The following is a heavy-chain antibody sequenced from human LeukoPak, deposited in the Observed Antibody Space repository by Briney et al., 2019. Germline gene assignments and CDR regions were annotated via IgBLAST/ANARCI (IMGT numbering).Heavy chain of an antibody. CDR1: GFTFSSYA. CDR2: ISYDGGNK. V-gene: IGHV3-30-3*01. D-gene: IGHD2-2*01. Sequence: GGSLRLSCAASGFTFSSYAMHWVRQAPGKGLEWVAVISYDGGNKYYADSVKGRFTISRDNSKNTLYLQMNSLRAEDTAVYYCARDRGVVVPAAIYYYYGMDVWGQGTTVTVSS. CDR3: ARDRGVVVPAAIYYYYGMDV. J-gene: IGHJ6*02.